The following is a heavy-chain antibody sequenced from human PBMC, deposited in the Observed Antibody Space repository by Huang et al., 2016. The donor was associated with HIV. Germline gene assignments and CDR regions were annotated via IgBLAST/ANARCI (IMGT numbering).Heavy chain of an antibody. V-gene: IGHV1-2*06. CDR1: GYSVTGHF. CDR3: AREAWASGVAHYFDY. Sequence: QVQLVQSGAEVKRPGASVKVSCKASGYSVTGHFIHWVLQAPGQGREVMGRIDPPSGARNWASRFQGRVSMTRDKAIGTAYMELSGLRSDDTAVFFCAREAWASGVAHYFDYWGPGTLVTVSS. D-gene: IGHD3-10*01. J-gene: IGHJ4*02. CDR2: IDPPSGAR.